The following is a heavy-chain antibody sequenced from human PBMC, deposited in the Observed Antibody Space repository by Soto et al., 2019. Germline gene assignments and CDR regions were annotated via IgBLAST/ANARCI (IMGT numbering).Heavy chain of an antibody. D-gene: IGHD1-1*01. Sequence: PGGSLRLSCAASGFTFSTYSMNWVRRAPGKGLEWVSYISSSTIYYADSVKGRFTISRDNAKKSLYLQMNSLKDEDTAVYYCARLTSISAPFDFWGQGTLVTVSS. CDR1: GFTFSTYS. CDR2: ISSSTI. V-gene: IGHV3-48*02. CDR3: ARLTSISAPFDF. J-gene: IGHJ4*02.